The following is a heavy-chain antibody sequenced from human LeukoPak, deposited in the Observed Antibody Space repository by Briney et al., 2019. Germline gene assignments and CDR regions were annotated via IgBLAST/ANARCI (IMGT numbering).Heavy chain of an antibody. CDR2: IAYDGSNA. V-gene: IGHV3-30*18. Sequence: GGSLRLSCAASGFTFSSYAMSWVRQAPGKGLEWVAVIAYDGSNAYYADSVKGRFTVSRDNSKDTLILQMNSLRPEDTAVYYCAKDGVAEGENWYFDLWGRGTLLTVSS. J-gene: IGHJ2*01. D-gene: IGHD3-10*01. CDR1: GFTFSSYA. CDR3: AKDGVAEGENWYFDL.